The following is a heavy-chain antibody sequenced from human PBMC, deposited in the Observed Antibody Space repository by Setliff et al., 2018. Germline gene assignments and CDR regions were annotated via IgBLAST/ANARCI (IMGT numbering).Heavy chain of an antibody. D-gene: IGHD3-16*01. J-gene: IGHJ5*02. CDR1: GYTFAGYY. CDR2: IDPKSGRT. CDR3: ARDGISWLMWFDP. V-gene: IGHV1-2*02. Sequence: ASVKVSCKASGYTFAGYYLYWMRQAPGQGLEWVGWIDPKSGRTKYAVKFQGRVTMTRDTSISTAYMELSSLRSDDTAVYYCARDGISWLMWFDPWGQGTLVTVSS.